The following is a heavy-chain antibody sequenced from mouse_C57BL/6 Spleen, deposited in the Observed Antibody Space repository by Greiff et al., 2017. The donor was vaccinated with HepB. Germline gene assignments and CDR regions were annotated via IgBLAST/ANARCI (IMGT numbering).Heavy chain of an antibody. CDR1: GYTFTDYY. CDR3: ARRPGPFDY. Sequence: EVKLQQSGPELVKPGASVKISCKASGYTFTDYYMNWVKQSHGKSLEWIGDINPNNGGTSYNQKFKGKATLTVDKSSSTAYMELRSLTSEDSAVYYCARRPGPFDYWGQGTTLTVSS. D-gene: IGHD3-3*01. V-gene: IGHV1-26*01. J-gene: IGHJ2*01. CDR2: INPNNGGT.